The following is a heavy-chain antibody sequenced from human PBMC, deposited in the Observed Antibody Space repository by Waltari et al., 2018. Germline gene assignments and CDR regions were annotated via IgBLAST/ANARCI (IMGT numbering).Heavy chain of an antibody. CDR2: ISYDGSNK. CDR3: ARGRPWDFWSGYLGY. Sequence: QVQLVESGGGVVQPGRSLRLSCAASGFTFSSYAMHWVRQAPGKGLEWVAVISYDGSNKYYADSVKGRFTISRDNSKNTLYLQMNSLRAEDTAVYYCARGRPWDFWSGYLGYWGQGTLVTVSS. CDR1: GFTFSSYA. D-gene: IGHD3-3*01. J-gene: IGHJ4*02. V-gene: IGHV3-30-3*01.